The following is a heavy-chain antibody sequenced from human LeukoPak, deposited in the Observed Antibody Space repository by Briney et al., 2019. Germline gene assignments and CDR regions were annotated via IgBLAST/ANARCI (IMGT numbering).Heavy chain of an antibody. CDR3: ARAKWELLKYYFDY. V-gene: IGHV4-61*02. CDR1: GGSISSGSYY. Sequence: SQTLSLTCTVSGGSISSGSYYWSWIRQPAGKGLEWIGRIYTSGSTNYNPSLKSRVTISVDTSKNQVSLKLSSVTAADTAVYYCARAKWELLKYYFDYWGQGTLVTVSS. J-gene: IGHJ4*02. D-gene: IGHD1-26*01. CDR2: IYTSGST.